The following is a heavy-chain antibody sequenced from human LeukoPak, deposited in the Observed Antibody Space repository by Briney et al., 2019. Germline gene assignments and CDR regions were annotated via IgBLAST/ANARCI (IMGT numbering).Heavy chain of an antibody. J-gene: IGHJ4*02. V-gene: IGHV3-33*01. CDR1: GFTFSSYG. CDR3: ARDSGYYYGSGYFDY. CDR2: IWYDGSNK. D-gene: IGHD3-10*01. Sequence: GGSLRLSCAASGFTFSSYGMHWVRQAPGKGLEWVAVIWYDGSNKYYADSVKGRFTISRDNSKNTLYLQMNSLRAEDTAVYYCARDSGYYYGSGYFDYWGQGTLVTVSS.